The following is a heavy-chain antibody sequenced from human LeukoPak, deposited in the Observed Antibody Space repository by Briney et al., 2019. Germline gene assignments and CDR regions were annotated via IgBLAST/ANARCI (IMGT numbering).Heavy chain of an antibody. CDR1: GGSLSGYY. J-gene: IGHJ4*02. CDR2: INHSGST. Sequence: SETLSLTCAVYGGSLSGYYWSWIRQPPGKGLEWIGEINHSGSTNYNPSLKSRVTISVDTSKNQFSLKLSSVTAADTAVYYCASYQRHNWNYWGQGTLVTVSS. D-gene: IGHD1-20*01. CDR3: ASYQRHNWNY. V-gene: IGHV4-34*01.